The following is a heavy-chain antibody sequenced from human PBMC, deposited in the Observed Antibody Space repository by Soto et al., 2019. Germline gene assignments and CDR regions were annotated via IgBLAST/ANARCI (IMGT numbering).Heavy chain of an antibody. J-gene: IGHJ5*02. V-gene: IGHV1-18*01. D-gene: IGHD1-1*01. CDR1: GYTFNNFG. CDR3: AIGPQSTGGRGKWFDP. Sequence: QVQLVQSGGELKKPGDSLKVSCKASGYTFNNFGVSWVRQAPGQGLEWMGWIVTYNGNTNSAQKFQGRLTMTTDTSTTTAYMELRSLRNDDTAVYYWAIGPQSTGGRGKWFDPWGQGTLVTVSS. CDR2: IVTYNGNT.